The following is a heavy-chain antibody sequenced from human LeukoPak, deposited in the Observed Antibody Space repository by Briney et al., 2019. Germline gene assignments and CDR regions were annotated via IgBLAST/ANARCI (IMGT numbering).Heavy chain of an antibody. J-gene: IGHJ5*02. CDR2: ISSSSSYI. CDR1: GFTFSSYS. D-gene: IGHD6-13*01. Sequence: KSGGSLRLSCAASGFTFSSYSMNWVRQAPGKGLEWVSSISSSSSYIYYADSVKGRFTISRDNAKNSLYLQMNSLRAEDTAVYYCARAFDSSSWYADLGRGFDPWGQGTLVTVSS. CDR3: ARAFDSSSWYADLGRGFDP. V-gene: IGHV3-21*01.